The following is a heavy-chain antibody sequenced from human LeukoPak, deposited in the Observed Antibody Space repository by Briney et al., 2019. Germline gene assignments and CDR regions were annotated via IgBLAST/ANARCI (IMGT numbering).Heavy chain of an antibody. CDR3: ARFRRVVGARDV. J-gene: IGHJ6*04. D-gene: IGHD1-26*01. Sequence: PSETLSLTCTVSGGSISSSSYYWSWIRQPPGKGLEWIGEINQSGSTNYNPSLKSRVTISVDTSKNQFSLKLSSVTAADTAVYYCARFRRVVGARDVWGKGTTVTVSS. V-gene: IGHV4-39*07. CDR2: INQSGST. CDR1: GGSISSSSYY.